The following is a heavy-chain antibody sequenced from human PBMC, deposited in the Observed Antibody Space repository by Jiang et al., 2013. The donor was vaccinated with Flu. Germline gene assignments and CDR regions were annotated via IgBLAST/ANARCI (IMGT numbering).Heavy chain of an antibody. CDR1: GYTFTVSY. CDR3: TRPSSIGGNS. D-gene: IGHD3-16*01. J-gene: IGHJ4*02. CDR2: INANSGGT. V-gene: IGHV1-2*02. Sequence: AEVKKPGASVKVSCKASGYTFTVSYMHWVRQAPGQGLEWMGWINANSGGTKYAQKFQGRVTMTRDTSISTAYMELSRLRSDDTAVYYCTRPSSIGGNSWGQGTLVTVSS.